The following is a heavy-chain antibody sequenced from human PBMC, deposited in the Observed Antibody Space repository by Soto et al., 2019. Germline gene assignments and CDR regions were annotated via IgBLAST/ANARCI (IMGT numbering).Heavy chain of an antibody. CDR3: ARRYGSAIDY. CDR1: GGSIRSYY. Sequence: QVQLQELGPGLVKPSETLSLTCTVSGGSIRSYYWSWIRQPPGKGLEWIGYIYYSGSTNYNPSLKSRVTISVDTSKNQFSLKLSSVTAADTAVYYCARRYGSAIDYWGQGTLVTVSS. D-gene: IGHD1-26*01. J-gene: IGHJ4*02. V-gene: IGHV4-59*08. CDR2: IYYSGST.